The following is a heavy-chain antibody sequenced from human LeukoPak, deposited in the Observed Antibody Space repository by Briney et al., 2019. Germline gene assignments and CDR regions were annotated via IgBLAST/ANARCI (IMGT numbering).Heavy chain of an antibody. CDR2: ISYDGSNK. CDR3: ARNWAYDFWSGYYSDYYYYGMDV. CDR1: GFTFSSYA. J-gene: IGHJ6*02. D-gene: IGHD3-3*01. V-gene: IGHV3-30-3*01. Sequence: PGGSPRLSCAASGFTFSSYAMHWVRQAPGKGLEWVAVISYDGSNKYYADSVKGRFTISRDNSKNTLYLQMNSLRAEDTAVYYCARNWAYDFWSGYYSDYYYYGMDVWGQGTTVTVSS.